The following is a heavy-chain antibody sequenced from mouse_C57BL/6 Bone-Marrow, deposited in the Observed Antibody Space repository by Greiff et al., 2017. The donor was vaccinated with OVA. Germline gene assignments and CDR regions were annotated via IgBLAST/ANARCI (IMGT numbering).Heavy chain of an antibody. V-gene: IGHV1-20*01. CDR2: INPYNGDT. CDR1: GYSFTGYF. D-gene: IGHD2-4*01. J-gene: IGHJ4*01. CDR3: ARFDYDEGWAMDY. Sequence: DVKLQESGPELVKPGDSVKISCKASGYSFTGYFMNWVMQSHGKSLEWIGRINPYNGDTFYNQKFKGKATLTVDKSSSTAHMELRSLTSEDSAVYYCARFDYDEGWAMDYWGQGTSVTVSS.